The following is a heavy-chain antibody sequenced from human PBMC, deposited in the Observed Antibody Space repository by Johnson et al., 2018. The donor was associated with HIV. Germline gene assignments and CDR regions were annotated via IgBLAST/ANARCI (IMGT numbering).Heavy chain of an antibody. Sequence: EVQLVESGGGLVKPGGSLRLSCSASGFTFSNAWMSWVRQAPGKGLEWVGRIKSKTDGGTTDYAAPVNGRFTISRDDSKNTLYLQMNSLKTEDTAVYYCTTEAYSSSSAAFDIWGQGTVVTVSS. CDR2: IKSKTDGGTT. CDR3: TTEAYSSSSAAFDI. D-gene: IGHD6-6*01. V-gene: IGHV3-15*01. J-gene: IGHJ3*02. CDR1: GFTFSNAW.